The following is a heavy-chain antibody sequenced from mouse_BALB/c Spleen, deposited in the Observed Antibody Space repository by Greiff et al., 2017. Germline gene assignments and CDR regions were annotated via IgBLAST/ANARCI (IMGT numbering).Heavy chain of an antibody. J-gene: IGHJ1*01. V-gene: IGHV1-54*01. CDR1: GYAFTNYL. CDR3: ARKGETGTREWDFDG. CDR2: INPGSGGT. Sequence: VQLQESGAELVRPGTSVKVSCKASGYAFTNYLIEWVKQRPGQGLEWIGVINPGSGGTNYNEKFKGKATLTADKSSSTAYMQLSSLTSDDSAVYFCARKGETGTREWDFDGWGAGTTVTVSA. D-gene: IGHD4-1*01.